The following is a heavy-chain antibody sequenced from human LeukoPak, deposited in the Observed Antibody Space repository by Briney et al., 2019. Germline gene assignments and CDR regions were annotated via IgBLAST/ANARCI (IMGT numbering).Heavy chain of an antibody. J-gene: IGHJ4*02. CDR2: ISSSSSYI. D-gene: IGHD6-19*01. Sequence: AGGSLRLSCAASGFTFSSYSMNWVRQAPGKGLEWVSSISSSSSYIYYADSVKGRFTISRDNAKNSLYLQMNSLRAEDTAVYYCAREPTPLGIAVAGTYFSGQGTLVTVFS. CDR1: GFTFSSYS. V-gene: IGHV3-21*01. CDR3: AREPTPLGIAVAGTYF.